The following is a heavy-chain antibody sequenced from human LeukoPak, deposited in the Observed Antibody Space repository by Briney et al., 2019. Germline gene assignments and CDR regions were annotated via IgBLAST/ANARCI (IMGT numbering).Heavy chain of an antibody. J-gene: IGHJ3*01. V-gene: IGHV4-31*03. D-gene: IGHD3-10*02. CDR3: ARDVRGVAGAFQV. CDR2: IRFSGRNA. Sequence: SETLSLTCSVSGDSRSGGNHFWSWIRQFPGKSLEWIGYIRFSGRNAFYNPSLRSRLSISIDPSKNRFSLNLTSATAADTAVYFCARDVRGVAGAFQVWGQGTMVTVSS. CDR1: GDSRSGGNHF.